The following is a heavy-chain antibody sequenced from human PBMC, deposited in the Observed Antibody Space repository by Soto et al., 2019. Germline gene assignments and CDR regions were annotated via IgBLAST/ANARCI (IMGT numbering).Heavy chain of an antibody. Sequence: QVPLVQSGAEVKKPGASVKVSCKASGYTFTSYGISWVRQAPGQGLEWMGWISAYNGNTNYAQQLQGRVTMTTDTSTSTAYMELRSLRSDDTAVYYCARRLWFGELSTSGYYYYGMDVWGQGTTVTVSS. CDR1: GYTFTSYG. CDR3: ARRLWFGELSTSGYYYYGMDV. J-gene: IGHJ6*02. D-gene: IGHD3-10*01. V-gene: IGHV1-18*01. CDR2: ISAYNGNT.